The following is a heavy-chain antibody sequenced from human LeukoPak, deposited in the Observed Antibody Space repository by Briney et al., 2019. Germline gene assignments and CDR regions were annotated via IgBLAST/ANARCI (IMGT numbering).Heavy chain of an antibody. CDR3: ASLSAAEDY. J-gene: IGHJ4*02. Sequence: PSETLSLTCTVSGGPISSSSYYWGWIRQPPGKGLEWIGSIYYSGSTYYNPSLKSRVTISVDTSKNQFSLKLSSVTAADTAVYYCASLSAAEDYWGQGTLVTVSS. D-gene: IGHD6-25*01. CDR1: GGPISSSSYY. V-gene: IGHV4-39*01. CDR2: IYYSGST.